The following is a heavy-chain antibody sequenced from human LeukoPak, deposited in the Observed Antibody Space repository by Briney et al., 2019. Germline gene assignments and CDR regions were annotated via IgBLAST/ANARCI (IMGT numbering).Heavy chain of an antibody. CDR1: GFTFSSYE. D-gene: IGHD1-26*01. CDR2: ISSSGSTI. CDR3: ARASGSYYFDY. J-gene: IGHJ4*02. V-gene: IGHV3-48*03. Sequence: GGSLRLSCADSGFTFSSYEMNWVRQAPGKGLEWVSYISSSGSTIYYADSVKGRFTISRDSAKNSLYLQMNSLRAEDTAVYYCARASGSYYFDYWGQGTLVTVSS.